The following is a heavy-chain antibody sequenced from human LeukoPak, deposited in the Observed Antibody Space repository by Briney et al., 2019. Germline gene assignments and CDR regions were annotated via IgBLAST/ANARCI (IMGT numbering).Heavy chain of an antibody. CDR3: ARGITT. D-gene: IGHD3-10*01. CDR1: GYSISSGYY. V-gene: IGHV4-38-2*02. J-gene: IGHJ4*02. Sequence: SETLSLTCTVSGYSISSGYYWGWIRQPPGKGLEWIGEINHSGSTNYNPSLKSRVTISVDTSKNQFSLKLSSVTAADTAVYYCARGITTWGQGTLVTVSS. CDR2: INHSGST.